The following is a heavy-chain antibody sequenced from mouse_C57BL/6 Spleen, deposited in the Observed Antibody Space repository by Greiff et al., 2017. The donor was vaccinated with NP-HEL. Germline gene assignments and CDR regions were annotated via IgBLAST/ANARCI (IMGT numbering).Heavy chain of an antibody. D-gene: IGHD2-2*01. CDR1: GYTFTSYW. V-gene: IGHV1-59*01. J-gene: IGHJ3*01. CDR3: VPYGYDVAY. CDR2: IDPSDSYT. Sequence: VQLQQPGAELVRPGTSVKLSCKASGYTFTSYWMHWVKQRPGQGLEWIGVIDPSDSYTNYNQKFKGKATLTVDTSSSTAYMQLSSLTSEDSAVYYCVPYGYDVAYWGQGTLVTVSA.